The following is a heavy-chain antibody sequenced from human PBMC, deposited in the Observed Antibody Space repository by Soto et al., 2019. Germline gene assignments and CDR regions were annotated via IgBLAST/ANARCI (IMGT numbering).Heavy chain of an antibody. D-gene: IGHD1-26*01. J-gene: IGHJ4*02. Sequence: EVQLVESGGGLVQPGGSLRLPCAASGFTFSSYWMHWARQAPGKGLVWVSRINSDGSSTSYADSVKGRFTISRDNAKNTLYLQMNSLRAEDTAVYYCAREGVGATLGLRWGQGTLVTVSS. V-gene: IGHV3-74*01. CDR3: AREGVGATLGLR. CDR1: GFTFSSYW. CDR2: INSDGSST.